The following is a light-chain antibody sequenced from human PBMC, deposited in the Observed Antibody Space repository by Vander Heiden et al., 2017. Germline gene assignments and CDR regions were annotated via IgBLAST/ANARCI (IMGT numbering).Light chain of an antibody. V-gene: IGLV1-40*01. Sequence: QSVLTQPPSVSGAPRQWVPLPCPGSSSNIGAGYDVHWYQQLPGTAPKLLISGNSNRPSGVPARVSGSKSGTSASLAITRLQAEDEADYYCQSYYSVLSGYGVFGGGTKLTVL. CDR2: GNS. J-gene: IGLJ2*01. CDR1: SSNIGAGYD. CDR3: QSYYSVLSGYGV.